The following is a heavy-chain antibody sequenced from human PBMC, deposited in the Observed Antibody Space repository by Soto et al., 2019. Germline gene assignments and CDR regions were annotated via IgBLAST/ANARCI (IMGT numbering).Heavy chain of an antibody. V-gene: IGHV3-23*01. J-gene: IGHJ4*02. Sequence: EVQLLESGGGLVQPGGSLRLSCAATGFTFSSYAMSWVRQAPGKGLEWVSAISGSGGSTYYADSVKGRFTISRDNSKNTLYLQMNSLRAEDTAVYYCANGADFGYSYGRFDYWGQGTLVTVSS. D-gene: IGHD5-18*01. CDR2: ISGSGGST. CDR3: ANGADFGYSYGRFDY. CDR1: GFTFSSYA.